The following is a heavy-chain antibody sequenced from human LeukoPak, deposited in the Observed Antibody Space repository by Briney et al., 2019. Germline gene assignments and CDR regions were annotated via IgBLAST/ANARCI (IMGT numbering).Heavy chain of an antibody. CDR3: TKDTIFDL. V-gene: IGHV3-23*01. Sequence: TGGSLRLSCAASGFTFSNYAMGWDRQAPGKGLEWVSVISGSGAYTYYTDSVKGRFTISRDNSKNTVYLQMNSLRAEDTAVYFCTKDTIFDLWGQGTMVTVSS. J-gene: IGHJ3*01. CDR2: ISGSGAYT. CDR1: GFTFSNYA. D-gene: IGHD3-3*01.